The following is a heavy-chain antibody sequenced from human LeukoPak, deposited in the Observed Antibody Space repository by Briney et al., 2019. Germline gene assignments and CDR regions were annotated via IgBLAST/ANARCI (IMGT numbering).Heavy chain of an antibody. CDR3: TTAIREGYCSSTSCYGDYYYYGMDV. V-gene: IGHV3-15*01. D-gene: IGHD2-2*01. Sequence: GGSLRLSCAASGFTFSNAWMSWVRQAPGKGLEWVGRIKSKTDGGTTDYAAPVKGRFTISRDDSKNTLYLQMNSLKTEDTAVYYCTTAIREGYCSSTSCYGDYYYYGMDVWGQGTTVTVSS. CDR2: IKSKTDGGTT. CDR1: GFTFSNAW. J-gene: IGHJ6*02.